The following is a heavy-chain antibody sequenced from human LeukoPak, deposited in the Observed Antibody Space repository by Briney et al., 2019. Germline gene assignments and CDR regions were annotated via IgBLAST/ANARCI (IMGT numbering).Heavy chain of an antibody. Sequence: GGSLRLSCTASGFTFGDYAMSWVRQAPGKGLEWVGFIRSKAYGGTTEYAASVKGRFTISRDDSKSIAYLQMNSLKTEDTAVYYCTRPSLRYIVGATIYYFDYWGQGTLVTVSS. J-gene: IGHJ4*02. CDR3: TRPSLRYIVGATIYYFDY. D-gene: IGHD1-26*01. CDR2: IRSKAYGGTT. V-gene: IGHV3-49*04. CDR1: GFTFGDYA.